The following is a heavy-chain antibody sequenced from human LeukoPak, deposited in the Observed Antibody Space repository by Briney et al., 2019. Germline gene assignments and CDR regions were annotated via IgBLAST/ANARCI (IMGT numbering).Heavy chain of an antibody. CDR2: ITPFNGNT. V-gene: IGHV1-45*02. CDR3: AISYDYGDSRDVFHI. D-gene: IGHD4-17*01. J-gene: IGHJ3*02. CDR1: GYTFTYRY. Sequence: SVKVSCKASGYTFTYRYLHWVRQAPGQALEWMGWITPFNGNTNYAQKFQDRVTITRDRSMSTAYMELSSLRSEDTAMYYCAISYDYGDSRDVFHIWGQGTMVTVSS.